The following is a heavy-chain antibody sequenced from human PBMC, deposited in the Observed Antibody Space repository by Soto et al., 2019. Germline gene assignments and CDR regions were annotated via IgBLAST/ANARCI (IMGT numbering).Heavy chain of an antibody. CDR1: GGSVSSRSHY. V-gene: IGHV4-61*01. CDR3: ARDFCGGDCSDDYYYYAMDV. Sequence: SETLSLTCTVSGGSVSSRSHYWSWIRQPPGKGLEWIGYIYYSGSTKYNPSLRSRVTISVDTSKNQFSLKVSSVTAADAAIYYCARDFCGGDCSDDYYYYAMDVWGQGTTVTVSS. CDR2: IYYSGST. J-gene: IGHJ6*02. D-gene: IGHD2-21*02.